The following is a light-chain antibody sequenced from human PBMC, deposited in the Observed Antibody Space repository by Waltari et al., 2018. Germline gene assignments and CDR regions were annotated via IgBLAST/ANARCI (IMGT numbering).Light chain of an antibody. CDR2: TND. CDR1: SSNLGRSY. J-gene: IGLJ2*01. Sequence: QSVLTQPPSASATPGQRVTISCPGSSSNLGRSYGSWYQQFPGTAPKLLIYTNDQRLSGVPDRFSGSKSGTSASLAISGLRSEDEADYYCAAWDDSLSGHVVFGGGTKLTVL. CDR3: AAWDDSLSGHVV. V-gene: IGLV1-47*02.